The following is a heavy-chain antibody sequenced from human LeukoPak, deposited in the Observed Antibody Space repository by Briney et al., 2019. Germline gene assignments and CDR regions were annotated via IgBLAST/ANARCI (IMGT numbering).Heavy chain of an antibody. CDR1: GYTFTSYG. V-gene: IGHV1-18*01. CDR2: ISAYNGDT. CDR3: AREGVRYYYDY. J-gene: IGHJ4*02. D-gene: IGHD3-10*01. Sequence: ASVKVSCKASGYTFTSYGISWVRQAPGQGLEWMGWISAYNGDTNYAQKFQGRVTMTTDTFTSTAYMELRSLISDDTAVYYCAREGVRYYYDYWGQGTLATVSS.